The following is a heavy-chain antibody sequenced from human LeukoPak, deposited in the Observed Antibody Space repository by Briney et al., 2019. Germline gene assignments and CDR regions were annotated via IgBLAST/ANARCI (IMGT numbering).Heavy chain of an antibody. J-gene: IGHJ6*02. V-gene: IGHV3-23*01. CDR1: GFTFSSYA. CDR3: ASSTYYDFWSGYIFRVTNGMDV. Sequence: GGSLRLSCAASGFTFSSYAMSWVRQAPGKGLEWVSAISGSGGSTYYADSVKGRFTISRDNSKNTLYLQMNSLRSEDTAVYYCASSTYYDFWSGYIFRVTNGMDVWGQGTTVTVSS. D-gene: IGHD3-3*01. CDR2: ISGSGGST.